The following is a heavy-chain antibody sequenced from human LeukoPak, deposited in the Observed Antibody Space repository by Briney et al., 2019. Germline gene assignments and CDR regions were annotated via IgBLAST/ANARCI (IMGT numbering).Heavy chain of an antibody. CDR2: INAGNGNT. CDR1: GGTFSSYA. D-gene: IGHD2-2*01. CDR3: VRSGDIIVIPADL. Sequence: ASVKVSCKASGGTFSSYAISWVRQAPGQRLEWMGWINAGNGNTKYSQRFQGRVTITRDTSASTVYMELSTLTSEDTAVYYCVRSGDIIVIPADLWGRGTLVTVSS. V-gene: IGHV1-3*01. J-gene: IGHJ2*01.